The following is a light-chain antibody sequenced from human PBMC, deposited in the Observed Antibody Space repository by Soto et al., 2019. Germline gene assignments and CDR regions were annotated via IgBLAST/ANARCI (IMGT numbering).Light chain of an antibody. CDR2: EVN. CDR3: CSYVGSSILM. J-gene: IGLJ3*02. V-gene: IGLV2-23*02. Sequence: QSALTQPASMSGSPGQSITISCTGTSSDVGLYNLVSWYQHLPGKAPKLIIYEVNERPSGISDRFSGYKSGNTASLTISGLRDEDEADYYCCSYVGSSILMFGGGTKLTVL. CDR1: SSDVGLYNL.